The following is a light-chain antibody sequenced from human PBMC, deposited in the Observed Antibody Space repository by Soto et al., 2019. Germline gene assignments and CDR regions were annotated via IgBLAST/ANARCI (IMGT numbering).Light chain of an antibody. J-gene: IGKJ1*01. V-gene: IGKV3-15*01. Sequence: EVVLTQSPATLSLSPGERATLSCRASQSVSKYLAWYQQKPGQAPRLLIYGASTRATGIPARFSGSGSGTEFTLTISSLQSEDFAVYYCQQYNNWPPVTFGQGTKVDI. CDR2: GAS. CDR3: QQYNNWPPVT. CDR1: QSVSKY.